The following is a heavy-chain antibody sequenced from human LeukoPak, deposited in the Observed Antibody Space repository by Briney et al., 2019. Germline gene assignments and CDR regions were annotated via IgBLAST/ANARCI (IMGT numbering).Heavy chain of an antibody. D-gene: IGHD6-13*01. CDR2: IYYSGST. CDR1: GGSISSSSYY. V-gene: IGHV4-39*01. J-gene: IGHJ4*02. CDR3: ARLHLSSSWDDGGSV. Sequence: SETLSLTCTVSGGSISSSSYYWGWIRQPPGKGLERIGSIYYSGSTYYNPSPKSRVTISEDTSKNQFSLKLSSVTAADTAVYYCARLHLSSSWDDGGSVWGQGTLVTVSS.